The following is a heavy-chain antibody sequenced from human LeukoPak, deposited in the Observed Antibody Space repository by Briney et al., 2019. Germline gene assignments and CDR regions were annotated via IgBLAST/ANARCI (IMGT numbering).Heavy chain of an antibody. V-gene: IGHV1-69*05. CDR2: IIPIFGTA. Sequence: SVKVSCKASGGTFSSYAISWVRQAPGQGLEWMGRIIPIFGTANYVQKFQGRVTITTDESTSTAYMELSSLRSEDTAVYYCARDSEEMATPFDYWGQGTLVTVSS. CDR1: GGTFSSYA. D-gene: IGHD5-24*01. CDR3: ARDSEEMATPFDY. J-gene: IGHJ4*02.